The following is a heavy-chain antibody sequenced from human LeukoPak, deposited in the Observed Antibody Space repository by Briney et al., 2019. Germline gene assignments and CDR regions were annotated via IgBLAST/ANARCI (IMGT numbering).Heavy chain of an antibody. CDR3: ARDFFHSSDSRPFDY. J-gene: IGHJ4*02. CDR2: IFSRSESI. D-gene: IGHD3-22*01. Sequence: GGSLRLSCVVSGFTVSSNYMSWVRQAPGKGLEWVSCIFSRSESILYADSVKGRFTISRDNAKNSLYLQMDSLRVEDTAVYYCARDFFHSSDSRPFDYWGQGTLVTVSS. V-gene: IGHV3-21*01. CDR1: GFTVSSNY.